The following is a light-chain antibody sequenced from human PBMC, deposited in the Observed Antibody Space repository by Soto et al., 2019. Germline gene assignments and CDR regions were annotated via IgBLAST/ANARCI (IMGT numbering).Light chain of an antibody. CDR1: SGDVGGYNY. Sequence: QSALTQPASVSGSPGQSITISCTGTSGDVGGYNYVSWYQQHPGKAPKLMIYEVSNRPSGVSNRFSGSKSGNTASLTISGLQAEDEADYYCSSYTSSSTRVFGGWTQLTVL. J-gene: IGLJ3*02. CDR2: EVS. CDR3: SSYTSSSTRV. V-gene: IGLV2-14*01.